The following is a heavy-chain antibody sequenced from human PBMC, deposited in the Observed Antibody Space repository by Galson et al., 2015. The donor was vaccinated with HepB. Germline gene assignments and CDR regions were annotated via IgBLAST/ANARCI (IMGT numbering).Heavy chain of an antibody. CDR2: TYYRSKWYN. D-gene: IGHD6-25*01. Sequence: CAISGDSVSNNNVAWNWIRQSPSRGLEWLGRTYYRSKWYNDYAVSVKSRITINSDTSKNQFSLQLNSVTPEDTAVYYCARDRKSATYFEAFVVWGQGTLVTVSS. CDR3: ARDRKSATYFEAFVV. J-gene: IGHJ3*01. V-gene: IGHV6-1*01. CDR1: GDSVSNNNVA.